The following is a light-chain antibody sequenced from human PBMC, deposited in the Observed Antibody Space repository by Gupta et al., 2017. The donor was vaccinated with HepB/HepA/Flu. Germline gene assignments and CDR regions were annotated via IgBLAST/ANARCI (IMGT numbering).Light chain of an antibody. CDR1: SSNIGSNT. V-gene: IGLV1-44*01. J-gene: IGLJ2*01. Sequence: QSVLTQPPSASGTPGQRVTISCSGSSSNIGSNTVNWYQQPPGTAPKLLIYSNNQRPSGVPDRFSGSKSGTSASLASSGLQSEDEADYYCAAWDDSLNGVVFGGWTKLTVL. CDR3: AAWDDSLNGVV. CDR2: SNN.